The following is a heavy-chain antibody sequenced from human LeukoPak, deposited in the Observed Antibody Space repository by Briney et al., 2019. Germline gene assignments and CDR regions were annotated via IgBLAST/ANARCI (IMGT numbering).Heavy chain of an antibody. J-gene: IGHJ6*03. CDR3: TRRRYISGHYYMDV. D-gene: IGHD5-18*01. Sequence: PGRSLRLSCSTSGFNFGDYALSWVRQAPGKGLEWVSFIRSRSIGGAIEYAASVKGRFTISRDDSKSIAYLQINSLKAEDTAVYYCTRRRYISGHYYMDVWGKGTTVTVSS. CDR1: GFNFGDYA. V-gene: IGHV3-49*04. CDR2: IRSRSIGGAI.